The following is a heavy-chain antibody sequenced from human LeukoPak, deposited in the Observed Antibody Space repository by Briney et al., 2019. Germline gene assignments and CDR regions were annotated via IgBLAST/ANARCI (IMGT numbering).Heavy chain of an antibody. J-gene: IGHJ6*02. D-gene: IGHD3-22*01. Sequence: AASVKVSCKASGYTFTSYGISWVRQAPGQGLEWMGWISAYNGNTNYAQMLQGRVTMTTDTSTSTAYMELRSLRSDDTAVYYCARDPYYYDSSGYGMDVWGQGTTVTVSS. CDR3: ARDPYYYDSSGYGMDV. V-gene: IGHV1-18*01. CDR2: ISAYNGNT. CDR1: GYTFTSYG.